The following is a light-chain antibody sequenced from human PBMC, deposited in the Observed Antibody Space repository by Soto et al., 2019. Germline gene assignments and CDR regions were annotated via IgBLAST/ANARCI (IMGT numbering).Light chain of an antibody. CDR1: QGISSY. Sequence: IQLTQSPSSLSASVGDRVTITCRASQGISSYLAWYQQIPGKAPKLLIYAASTLQSGVPSRFTGSGSGTAFTLTISSLQPEDFATYYCQHLHSYPPTFGGGTKVEIK. CDR2: AAS. V-gene: IGKV1-9*01. J-gene: IGKJ4*01. CDR3: QHLHSYPPT.